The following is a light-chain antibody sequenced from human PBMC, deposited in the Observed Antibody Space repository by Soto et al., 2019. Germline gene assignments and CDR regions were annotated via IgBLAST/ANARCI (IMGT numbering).Light chain of an antibody. J-gene: IGKJ5*01. Sequence: DIQITHSPSSLSASVLDRVTITSRASQSISSYLNWYQQKPGKAPKLLIYAASSLQSGVPSRFSGSGSGTDFTLTISSLQPEDFATYYCQQSYSTPLTFGGGTRLEIK. CDR1: QSISSY. V-gene: IGKV1-39*01. CDR3: QQSYSTPLT. CDR2: AAS.